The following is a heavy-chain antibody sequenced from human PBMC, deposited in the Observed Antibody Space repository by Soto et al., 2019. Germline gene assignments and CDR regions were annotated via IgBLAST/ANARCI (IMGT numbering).Heavy chain of an antibody. V-gene: IGHV4-59*01. CDR2: IYYSGST. Sequence: SETLSLSCTVCGGSISSYYWSWIRQPPGKGLEWIGYIYYSGSTNYNPSLKSRVTISVDTSKNQFSLKLSSVTAADTAVYYCARDRIAAAGTYYYYYGMDVWGQGTTVTVSS. D-gene: IGHD6-13*01. CDR1: GGSISSYY. J-gene: IGHJ6*02. CDR3: ARDRIAAAGTYYYYYGMDV.